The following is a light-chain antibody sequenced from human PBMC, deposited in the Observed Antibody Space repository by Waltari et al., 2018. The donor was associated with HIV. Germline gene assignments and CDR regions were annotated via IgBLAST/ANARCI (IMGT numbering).Light chain of an antibody. CDR2: YDD. CDR1: SSNIGDNY. CDR3: QVWHSGSDCVI. J-gene: IGLJ2*01. V-gene: IGLV3-21*04. Sequence: ALTQPPSTSGTPGQTVTIPCSGSSSNIGDNYVSWYQQKPGQAPVLVIYYDDDRASGIPERFSGSNSGNTATLTINRVEAGDEADYFCQVWHSGSDCVIFGGGTKLTVL.